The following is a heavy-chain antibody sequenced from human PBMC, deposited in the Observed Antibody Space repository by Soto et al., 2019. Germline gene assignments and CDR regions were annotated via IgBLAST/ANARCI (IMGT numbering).Heavy chain of an antibody. Sequence: QVQLQEARPGLVKPSQTLFLTCSVSGDSISRGFHYRSWIRQPPGKGLEWIRHIYYTGSTFYNPSLKSRVAISVDTSKNQFSLKLTSITAADTAVYYCARYSSSPNWFDPWGQGTLVTVSS. CDR2: IYYTGST. D-gene: IGHD6-13*01. V-gene: IGHV4-30-4*01. CDR1: GDSISRGFHY. J-gene: IGHJ5*02. CDR3: ARYSSSPNWFDP.